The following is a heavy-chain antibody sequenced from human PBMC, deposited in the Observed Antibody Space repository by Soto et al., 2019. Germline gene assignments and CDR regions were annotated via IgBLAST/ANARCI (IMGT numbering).Heavy chain of an antibody. CDR3: VSSTGFDP. CDR1: GGPISSISYY. Sequence: SETLSLTCRVSGGPISSISYYWGWIRQPPGKGLEWIGRIYYSGSTYYNPSLKSRVTISVDTSKNQFSLKLSSVTAADTAVYYCVSSTGFDPWGQGTLVPVSS. CDR2: IYYSGST. V-gene: IGHV4-39*01. J-gene: IGHJ5*02.